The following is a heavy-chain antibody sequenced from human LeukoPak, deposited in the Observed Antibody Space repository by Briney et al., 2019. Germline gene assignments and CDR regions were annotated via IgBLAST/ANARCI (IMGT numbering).Heavy chain of an antibody. CDR3: ARVSSQWLWPYGMDV. CDR2: LSDSGASK. D-gene: IGHD6-19*01. Sequence: SGGSLRLSCAASGFTFTNHAMAWVRLAPGKGLEWVSTLSDSGASKYYADSVKGRFTISRDNAKNTLYLQMNSLRAEDTAVYYCARVSSQWLWPYGMDVWGQGTTVTVSS. J-gene: IGHJ6*02. CDR1: GFTFTNHA. V-gene: IGHV3-23*01.